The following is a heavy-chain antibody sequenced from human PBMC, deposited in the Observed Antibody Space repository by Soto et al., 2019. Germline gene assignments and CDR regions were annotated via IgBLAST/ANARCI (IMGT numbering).Heavy chain of an antibody. J-gene: IGHJ6*02. D-gene: IGHD6-19*01. CDR3: ARDQIAVAGTEVHYYGMDV. Sequence: PGGSLRLSCAASGFTFSSYGMHWVRQAPGKGLEWVAVIWYDGSNKYYADSVKGRFTISRDNSKNTLYLQMNSLRAEDTAVYYCARDQIAVAGTEVHYYGMDVWGQGTTVTVSS. CDR2: IWYDGSNK. CDR1: GFTFSSYG. V-gene: IGHV3-33*01.